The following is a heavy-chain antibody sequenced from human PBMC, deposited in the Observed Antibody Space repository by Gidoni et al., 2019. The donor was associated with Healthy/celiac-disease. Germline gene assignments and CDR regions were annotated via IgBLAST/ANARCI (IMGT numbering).Heavy chain of an antibody. J-gene: IGHJ5*02. Sequence: QVQLVQSGAEVKKPGSSVKFSCKASGGTFSSYAISWVRQAPGQGLEWMGGIIPIFGTANYAQKFQGRVTITADESTSTAYMELSSLRSEDTAVYYCARDLSYSSSWRYNWFDPWGQGTLVTVSS. CDR2: IIPIFGTA. V-gene: IGHV1-69*01. D-gene: IGHD6-13*01. CDR1: GGTFSSYA. CDR3: ARDLSYSSSWRYNWFDP.